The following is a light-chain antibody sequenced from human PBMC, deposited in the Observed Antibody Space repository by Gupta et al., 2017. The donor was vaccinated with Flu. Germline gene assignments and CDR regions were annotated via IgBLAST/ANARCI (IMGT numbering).Light chain of an antibody. J-gene: IGLJ2*01. CDR2: DDD. Sequence: VAPGQTARNACEGSNIGDKSVHWYKQRPGQAPVVVVHDDDDRPSGIPARPSRANSGNTATLTINGVAAGDEAGYFWPLWDRSSHHVFGGG. CDR3: PLWDRSSHHV. V-gene: IGLV3-21*02. CDR1: NIGDKS.